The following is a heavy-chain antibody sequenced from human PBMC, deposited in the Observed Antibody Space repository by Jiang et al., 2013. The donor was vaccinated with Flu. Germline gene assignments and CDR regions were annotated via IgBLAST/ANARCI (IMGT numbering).Heavy chain of an antibody. D-gene: IGHD3-16*01. Sequence: TCTVSGGSISYYYWSWIRQPAGKGLEWMGRIYTSGSTNYNPSLKSRITMSVDTSKNEFSLKLSSVTAADTAVYYCARLSIKGGGGGGLRPFDSWGQGTLVTVSS. CDR2: IYTSGST. V-gene: IGHV4-4*07. J-gene: IGHJ4*02. CDR3: ARLSIKGGGGGGLRPFDS. CDR1: GGSISYYY.